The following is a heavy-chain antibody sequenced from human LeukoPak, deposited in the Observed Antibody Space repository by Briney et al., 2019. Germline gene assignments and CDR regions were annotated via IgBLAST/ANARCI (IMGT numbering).Heavy chain of an antibody. J-gene: IGHJ4*02. CDR1: GFTFSSYA. CDR3: AKDLLSGSYTYYFDY. Sequence: GGSLRLSCAASGFTFSSYAMSWVRQAPGKGLEWVSAISGSGGSTYYADSVKGRFTISRDNSKNTLYLQMSSLRAEDTALYYCAKDLLSGSYTYYFDYWGQGTLVTVSS. V-gene: IGHV3-23*01. CDR2: ISGSGGST. D-gene: IGHD1-26*01.